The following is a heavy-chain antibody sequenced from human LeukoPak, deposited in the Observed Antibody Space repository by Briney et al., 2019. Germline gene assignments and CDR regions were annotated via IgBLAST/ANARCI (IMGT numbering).Heavy chain of an antibody. Sequence: PSETLSLICTVSGGSISSSSYYWGWIRQPPGKGLEWIGSIYYSGSTYYNPSLKGRVTISVDTSKNQFSLKLSSVTAADTAVYYCARYLPYSSSPNWFDPWGQGTLVTVSS. CDR2: IYYSGST. J-gene: IGHJ5*02. CDR3: ARYLPYSSSPNWFDP. D-gene: IGHD6-6*01. CDR1: GGSISSSSYY. V-gene: IGHV4-39*01.